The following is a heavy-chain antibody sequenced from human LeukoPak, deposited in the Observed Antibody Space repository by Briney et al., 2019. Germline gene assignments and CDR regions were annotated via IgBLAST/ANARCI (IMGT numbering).Heavy chain of an antibody. CDR2: TNPKSGGT. J-gene: IGHJ4*02. CDR3: TRELGCSGGSCYPDY. CDR1: GYTFSGYY. D-gene: IGHD2-15*01. V-gene: IGHV1-2*02. Sequence: GASVKVSCKASGYTFSGYYIHWVRQAPGQGLEWMGWTNPKSGGTNYAQKFQGRVTMTRDTSITTAYMELSRPRSDDTAVYYCTRELGCSGGSCYPDYWGQGTLVTVSS.